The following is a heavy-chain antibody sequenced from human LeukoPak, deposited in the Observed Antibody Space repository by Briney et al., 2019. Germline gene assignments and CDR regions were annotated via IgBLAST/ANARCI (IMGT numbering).Heavy chain of an antibody. V-gene: IGHV3-66*01. CDR2: IYSGGST. CDR1: GFTVSSNY. D-gene: IGHD3-22*01. Sequence: GGSLRLSCAASGFTVSSNYMSWVRQAPGKGLEWVSVIYSGGSTYYADSVKGRFTISRDNSKNTLYLQMNSLRAEDTAVYYCARVDVERITMIVDWGQGTLVTVSS. CDR3: ARVDVERITMIVD. J-gene: IGHJ4*02.